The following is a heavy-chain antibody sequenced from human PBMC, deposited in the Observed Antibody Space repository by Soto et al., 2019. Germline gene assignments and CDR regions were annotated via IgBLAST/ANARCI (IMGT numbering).Heavy chain of an antibody. CDR2: ISYDGSRT. D-gene: IGHD3-22*01. CDR3: AKNLLEEPADYYDTKADALDT. V-gene: IGHV3-33*06. J-gene: IGHJ3*02. CDR1: AGTFSRYG. Sequence: LXLSCAASAGTFSRYGVHWVHHAPGKGLEWVSFISYDGSRTYYADSVKGRFTISRDNSKNTVFLQMDSLRAEDTAVYYCAKNLLEEPADYYDTKADALDTWGQGTMVTVSS.